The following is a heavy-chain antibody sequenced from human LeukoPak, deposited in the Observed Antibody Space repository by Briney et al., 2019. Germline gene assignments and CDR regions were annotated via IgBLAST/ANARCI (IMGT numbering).Heavy chain of an antibody. Sequence: SETLSLTCTVSGGSISSSSYYWGWIRQPPGKGLEWIGSIYYGGSTYYNPSLKSRVTISVDTSKNQFSLKLSSVTAADTAVYYCARWGWPFDYWGQGTLVTVSS. CDR3: ARWGWPFDY. D-gene: IGHD3-16*01. J-gene: IGHJ4*02. V-gene: IGHV4-39*01. CDR1: GGSISSSSYY. CDR2: IYYGGST.